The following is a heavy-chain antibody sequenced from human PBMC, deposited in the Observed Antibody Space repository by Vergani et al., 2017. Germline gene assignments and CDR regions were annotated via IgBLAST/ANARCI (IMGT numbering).Heavy chain of an antibody. CDR2: IYYSGST. CDR1: GGSISSSSYY. D-gene: IGHD3-22*01. V-gene: IGHV4-39*07. J-gene: IGHJ4*02. CDR3: ARDRVGAPTYYYDSSGLYYFDY. Sequence: QLQLQESGPGLVKPSETLSLTCTVSGGSISSSSYYWGWIRQPPGKGLEWIGSIYYSGSTYYNPSLKSRVTISVDTSKNQFSLKLSSVTAADTAVYYCARDRVGAPTYYYDSSGLYYFDYWGQGTLVTVSS.